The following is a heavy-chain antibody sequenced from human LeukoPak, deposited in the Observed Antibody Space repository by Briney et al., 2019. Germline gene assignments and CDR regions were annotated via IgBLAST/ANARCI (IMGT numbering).Heavy chain of an antibody. CDR1: GGTFSSYA. J-gene: IGHJ4*02. D-gene: IGHD3-3*01. CDR3: ARAIGSFWSGNDY. V-gene: IGHV1-69*13. CDR2: IIPIFGTA. Sequence: WASVKVSXKASGGTFSSYAISWVRQAPGQGLEWMGGIIPIFGTANYAQKFQGRVTITADESTSTAYMELSSLRSEDTAVYYCARAIGSFWSGNDYWGQGTLVTVSS.